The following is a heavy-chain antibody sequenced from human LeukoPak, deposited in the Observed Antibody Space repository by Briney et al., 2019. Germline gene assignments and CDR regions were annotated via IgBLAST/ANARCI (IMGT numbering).Heavy chain of an antibody. Sequence: GGSLRLSSAASGFTVSSNYMSWVRQAPGKGLEWVSVIYSGGSTYYADSVKGRFTISRDNSKNTLYLQMNSLRAEDTAVYYCARAEAGGAFDIWGQGTMVTVSS. CDR2: IYSGGST. J-gene: IGHJ3*02. D-gene: IGHD1-26*01. V-gene: IGHV3-66*02. CDR1: GFTVSSNY. CDR3: ARAEAGGAFDI.